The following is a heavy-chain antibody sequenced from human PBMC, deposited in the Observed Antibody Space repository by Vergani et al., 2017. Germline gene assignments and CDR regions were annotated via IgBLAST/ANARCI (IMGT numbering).Heavy chain of an antibody. D-gene: IGHD3-22*01. V-gene: IGHV3-49*04. CDR2: IRTNRYGGTT. CDR1: GFTFGDYA. J-gene: IGHJ4*02. Sequence: EVQLVESGGDLVQPGRSLRLSCTTSGFTFGDYAMSWVRQAPGKGLAWVGFIRTNRYGGTTEYAASVKDRFSISRDDSKSIAYLQMNRLKTEDTAVYYFTKDIHYDGSNAITYYFDFWGQGSLVTVSS. CDR3: TKDIHYDGSNAITYYFDF.